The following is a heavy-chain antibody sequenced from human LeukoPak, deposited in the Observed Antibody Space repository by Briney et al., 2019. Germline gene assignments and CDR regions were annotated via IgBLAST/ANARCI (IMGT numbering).Heavy chain of an antibody. Sequence: SETLSLTCTVSGGSISSSSYYWGWIRQPPGKGLEWIGSIYYSGSTYYNPSLKSRVTISVDTSKNQFSLKLSSVTAADTAVYYCARHYRYYDILTGYYNPYYLDYWGQGTLVTVSS. V-gene: IGHV4-39*01. J-gene: IGHJ4*02. CDR2: IYYSGST. CDR1: GGSISSSSYY. CDR3: ARHYRYYDILTGYYNPYYLDY. D-gene: IGHD3-9*01.